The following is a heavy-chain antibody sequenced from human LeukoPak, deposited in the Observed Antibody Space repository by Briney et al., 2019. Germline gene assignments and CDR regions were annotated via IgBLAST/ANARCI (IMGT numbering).Heavy chain of an antibody. CDR3: AKDSYSGYDSEYLQH. V-gene: IGHV3-23*01. J-gene: IGHJ1*01. CDR2: ISGSGGST. CDR1: GFTFSSYA. D-gene: IGHD5-12*01. Sequence: GGSLRLTCAASGFTFSSYAMSWVRQAPGKGLEWVSAISGSGGSTYYADSVKGRFTISRDNSKNTLYLQMNSLRAEDTAVYYCAKDSYSGYDSEYLQHWGQGTLVTVSS.